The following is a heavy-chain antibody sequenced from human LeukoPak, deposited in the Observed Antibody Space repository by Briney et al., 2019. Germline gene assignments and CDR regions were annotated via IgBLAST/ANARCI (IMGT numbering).Heavy chain of an antibody. J-gene: IGHJ3*02. V-gene: IGHV3-30*02. D-gene: IGHD3-22*01. CDR2: IRYDGSNK. Sequence: PGGSLRLSCAASGFTFSSYGMHWVRQAPGKGLEWVAFIRYDGSNKYYADSVKGRFTISRDNSKNTLYLQMNSLRAEDTAVYYCAKDASYYYDSSGSRGAFDIWGQGTMVTVSS. CDR1: GFTFSSYG. CDR3: AKDASYYYDSSGSRGAFDI.